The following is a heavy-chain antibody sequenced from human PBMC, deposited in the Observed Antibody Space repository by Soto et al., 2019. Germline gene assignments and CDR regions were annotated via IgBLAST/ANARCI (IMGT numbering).Heavy chain of an antibody. CDR1: GGSISSSSYY. Sequence: PSETLSLTCTVSGGSISSSSYYWGWIRQPPGKGLEWIGSIYYSGSTYYNPSLKSRVTISVDTSKNQFSLKLSSVTAADTAVYYCARQRDGYNLRGPDAFDIWGQGTMVTVSS. CDR2: IYYSGST. J-gene: IGHJ3*02. V-gene: IGHV4-39*01. CDR3: ARQRDGYNLRGPDAFDI. D-gene: IGHD5-12*01.